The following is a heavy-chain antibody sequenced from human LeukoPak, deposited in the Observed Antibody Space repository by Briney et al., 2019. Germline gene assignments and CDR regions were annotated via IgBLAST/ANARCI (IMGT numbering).Heavy chain of an antibody. CDR2: MNPNSGNT. CDR3: ARALYFSSGWTPGY. D-gene: IGHD6-19*01. V-gene: IGHV1-8*01. Sequence: ASVKVSCKASGYTFTSYDINWVRQATGQGLEWMGWMNPNSGNTGYAQKFQGRVTMTRNTSISTAYMELSSLRSEDTAAYYCARALYFSSGWTPGYWGQGTLVTVSS. J-gene: IGHJ4*02. CDR1: GYTFTSYD.